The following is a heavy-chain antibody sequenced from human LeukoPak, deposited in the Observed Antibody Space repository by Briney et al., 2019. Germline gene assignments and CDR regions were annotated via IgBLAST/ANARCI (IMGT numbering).Heavy chain of an antibody. CDR1: GFTFDDYG. V-gene: IGHV3-20*04. D-gene: IGHD2-2*01. Sequence: PGGSLRLSCAASGFTFDDYGMSWVRQAPGKGLEWGSGINWNGGSTGYADSVKGRFTISRDNAKNSLYLQMNSLRAEDTALYYCAREGTYCSSTSCSSYFDYWGQGTLVTVSS. J-gene: IGHJ4*02. CDR2: INWNGGST. CDR3: AREGTYCSSTSCSSYFDY.